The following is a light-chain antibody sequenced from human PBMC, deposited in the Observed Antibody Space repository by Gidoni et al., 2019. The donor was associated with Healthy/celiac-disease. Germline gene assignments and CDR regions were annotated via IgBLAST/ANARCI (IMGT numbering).Light chain of an antibody. J-gene: IGKJ1*01. Sequence: EIVLTQSPATLSLSPGERATLSCRASQSLTSYLAWYQQKPGQAPRLLIYDASNRATGIPARFSGSGSGTDFTLTISSLEPEDFAVYYCQQRSNWPTFXXXTKVEIK. CDR3: QQRSNWPT. V-gene: IGKV3-11*01. CDR2: DAS. CDR1: QSLTSY.